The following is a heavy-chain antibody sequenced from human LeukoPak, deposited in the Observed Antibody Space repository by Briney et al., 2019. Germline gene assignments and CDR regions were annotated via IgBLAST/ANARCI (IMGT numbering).Heavy chain of an antibody. V-gene: IGHV4-59*01. CDR1: GGSISRYY. CDR3: AREDPQTTVPEGLDV. D-gene: IGHD4-17*01. J-gene: IGHJ6*02. CDR2: IYFSGAT. Sequence: SETLSLTCTVPGGSISRYYWSWIRQPPGKGLEWIGYIYFSGATNYNPSLKSRVTISVDTSKNQFSLKLSSVTAADTAVYYCAREDPQTTVPEGLDVWGQGTTVIVSS.